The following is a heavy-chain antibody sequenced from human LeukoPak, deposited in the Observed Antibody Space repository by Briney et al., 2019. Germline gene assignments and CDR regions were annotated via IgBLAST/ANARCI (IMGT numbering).Heavy chain of an antibody. Sequence: ASVKVSCKASGYTFTSYYMHWVRQAPGQGLEWMGIINPSGGSTSYAQKFQGRVTMTRDTSTSTVYMELSSLRSEDTAVYYCARGRDSSGWYANWFDPWGQGTLVTVPS. J-gene: IGHJ5*02. D-gene: IGHD6-19*01. CDR2: INPSGGST. V-gene: IGHV1-46*01. CDR3: ARGRDSSGWYANWFDP. CDR1: GYTFTSYY.